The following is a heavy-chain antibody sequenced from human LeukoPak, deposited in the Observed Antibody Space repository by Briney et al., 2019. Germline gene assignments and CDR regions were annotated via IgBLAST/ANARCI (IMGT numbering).Heavy chain of an antibody. CDR1: GGTFSSYA. V-gene: IGHV1-69*13. D-gene: IGHD6-13*01. CDR2: IIPIFGTA. Sequence: SVKVSCKASGGTFSSYAISWVRQAPGQGLEWMGGIIPIFGTANYAQKFQGRVTITADESTSTAYMELSSLRSEDTAVYYCARSMVYSSSWAAEYFQHWGQGTLVTVSS. CDR3: ARSMVYSSSWAAEYFQH. J-gene: IGHJ1*01.